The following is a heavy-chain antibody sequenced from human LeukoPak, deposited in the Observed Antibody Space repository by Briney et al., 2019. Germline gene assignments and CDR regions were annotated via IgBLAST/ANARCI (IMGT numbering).Heavy chain of an antibody. CDR1: GGSISSSNW. Sequence: KASETLSLTCAVSGGSISSSNWWSWVRQPPGKGLEWIGEIYHSGSTYYNPSLKSRVTISLDTSKNQFSLKLSSVTAADTAVYYCARSGVLWNLAYWGQGTLATVSS. J-gene: IGHJ4*02. CDR3: ARSGVLWNLAY. CDR2: IYHSGST. V-gene: IGHV4-4*02. D-gene: IGHD1-1*01.